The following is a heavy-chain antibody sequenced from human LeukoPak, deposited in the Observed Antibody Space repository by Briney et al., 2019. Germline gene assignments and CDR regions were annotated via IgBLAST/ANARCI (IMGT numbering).Heavy chain of an antibody. CDR3: AREILGGFNPGAY. J-gene: IGHJ4*02. CDR2: IHRSGSP. Sequence: SETLSLTCTVSLDSTTSNFWSWVRQPPGKGLEWIGEIHRSGSPNYNPSLQSRVTISIDRFRHQIVLELSSVTAADTAVYYCAREILGGFNPGAYWGQGTLVTVSS. V-gene: IGHV4-4*02. CDR1: LDSTTSNF. D-gene: IGHD1-14*01.